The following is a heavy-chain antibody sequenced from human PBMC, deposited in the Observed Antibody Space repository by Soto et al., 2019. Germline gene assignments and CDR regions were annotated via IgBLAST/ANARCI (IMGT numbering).Heavy chain of an antibody. CDR1: GGSISGYY. D-gene: IGHD6-13*01. CDR3: ARDVPSSSYFDY. Sequence: SETLSLTCTVSGGSISGYYWSWIRQPPGKGLEWIGYIYSSGSTSYNPSLKSRVTISVDTSQNQFSLKLRSVTAADTAVYYCARDVPSSSYFDYWGQGALVTVSS. CDR2: IYSSGST. V-gene: IGHV4-59*01. J-gene: IGHJ4*02.